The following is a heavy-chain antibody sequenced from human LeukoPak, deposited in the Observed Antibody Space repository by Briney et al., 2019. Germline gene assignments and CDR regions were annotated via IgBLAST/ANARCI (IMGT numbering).Heavy chain of an antibody. CDR3: ARLGAAAGLGIDY. V-gene: IGHV4-59*08. CDR2: IYYSGST. D-gene: IGHD6-13*01. CDR1: GGSISSYY. J-gene: IGHJ4*02. Sequence: SETLSLTCTVSGGSISSYYWSWIRQPPGKGLEWIGYIYYSGSTNYNPSLKSRVTISVDTSKSQFSLKLSSVTAADTAVYYCARLGAAAGLGIDYWGQGTLVTVSS.